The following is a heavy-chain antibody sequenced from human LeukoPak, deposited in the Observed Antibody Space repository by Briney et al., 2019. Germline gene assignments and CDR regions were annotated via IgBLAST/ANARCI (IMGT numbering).Heavy chain of an antibody. CDR3: ARGLRLGEFDNY. D-gene: IGHD3-16*01. CDR2: IYYSGCT. J-gene: IGHJ4*02. V-gene: IGHV4-39*01. CDR1: GGSLSSSSYY. Sequence: SDTLSLTCTVSGGSLSSSSYYWVWIRQPPGKGLEWIGSIYYSGCTYYNPSLKSRVTISVDTSKNQFSLKLSSVTAADTAVYYCARGLRLGEFDNYWGQGTLVTVSS.